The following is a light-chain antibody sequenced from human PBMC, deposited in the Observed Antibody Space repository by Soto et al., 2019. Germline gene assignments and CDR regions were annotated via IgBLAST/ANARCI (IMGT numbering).Light chain of an antibody. Sequence: SVLTQPPSASGAPGQKVTISCSGSTSNIGRNTVNWYQQLPGATPKLLIYSTRDRASGVPDRFSGSKSGTSASLEISGVQSGDEADYYCAAWDDSLNGHYVFGTGTK. CDR2: STR. J-gene: IGLJ1*01. V-gene: IGLV1-44*01. CDR3: AAWDDSLNGHYV. CDR1: TSNIGRNT.